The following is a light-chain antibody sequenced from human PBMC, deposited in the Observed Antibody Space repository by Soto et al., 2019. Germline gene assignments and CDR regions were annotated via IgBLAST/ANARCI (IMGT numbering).Light chain of an antibody. Sequence: ERVMTQSPFILSVSPFQIVTLSWKDSQTVSSNLAWYQQTPGQAPRLLIYGAFTRATGIPARFSGTGSGTEFTLTISSLQSEDFALYYCQQYNDWPLTFGQGTKVDIK. CDR1: QTVSSN. CDR3: QQYNDWPLT. V-gene: IGKV3-15*01. J-gene: IGKJ1*01. CDR2: GAF.